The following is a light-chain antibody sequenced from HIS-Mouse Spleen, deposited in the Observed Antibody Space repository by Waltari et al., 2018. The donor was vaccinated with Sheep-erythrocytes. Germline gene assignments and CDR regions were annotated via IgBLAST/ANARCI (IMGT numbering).Light chain of an antibody. V-gene: IGLV2-23*01. CDR3: CSYAGSSTLV. J-gene: IGLJ2*01. CDR1: SSDVGSYNL. Sequence: QSALTQPASVSGSPGPSITISCTGTSSDVGSYNLVSWYQKHPGKAPKRMIYEGSNRPSGVSNRFSGSKSGNTASLTISGLQAEDEADYYCCSYAGSSTLVFGGGTKLTVL. CDR2: EGS.